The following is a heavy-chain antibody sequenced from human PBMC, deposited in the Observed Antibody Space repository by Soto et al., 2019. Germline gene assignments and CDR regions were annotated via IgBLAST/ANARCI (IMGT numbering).Heavy chain of an antibody. D-gene: IGHD3-22*01. CDR2: IDPSDSYT. Sequence: SLKMSCKGSGYSFTSYWISWVRQMPGKGLEWMGRIDPSDSYTNYSPSFQGHVTISADKSISTAYLQWSSLKASDTAMYYCARTPYYYDSSGYRELYYYYGMDVWGQGTTVTVSS. V-gene: IGHV5-10-1*01. CDR3: ARTPYYYDSSGYRELYYYYGMDV. CDR1: GYSFTSYW. J-gene: IGHJ6*02.